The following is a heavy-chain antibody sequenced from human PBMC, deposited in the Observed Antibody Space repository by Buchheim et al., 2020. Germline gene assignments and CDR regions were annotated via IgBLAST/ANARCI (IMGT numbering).Heavy chain of an antibody. CDR1: GDSLSSGGYA. CDR3: AKLPEPIRFFGLYMDV. J-gene: IGHJ6*03. D-gene: IGHD3-3*01. V-gene: IGHV4-31*03. Sequence: QVQLQESGPGLLKPSQTLSLICSVSGDSLSSGGYAWTWIRQRPGKGLEWIGHIYSTGGTYYNPSLEGRLTISKDTSENQFSLNLNSVTAADTALYYCAKLPEPIRFFGLYMDVWGKG. CDR2: IYSTGGT.